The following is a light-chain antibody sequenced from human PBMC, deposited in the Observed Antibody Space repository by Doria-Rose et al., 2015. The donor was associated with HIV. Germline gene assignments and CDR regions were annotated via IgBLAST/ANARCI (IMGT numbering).Light chain of an antibody. V-gene: IGLV1-51*01. CDR2: DNN. J-gene: IGLJ3*02. CDR1: SSNIGSNY. Sequence: QSVLTQPPSVSAAPGQKVTISCSGSSSNIGSNYVSWCQHLPGTAPKLLIYDNNKRPSGIPDRFSGSKSDTSATLGITGLQTGDEADYYCGTWDTSLSAGVFGGGTKVTVL. CDR3: GTWDTSLSAGV.